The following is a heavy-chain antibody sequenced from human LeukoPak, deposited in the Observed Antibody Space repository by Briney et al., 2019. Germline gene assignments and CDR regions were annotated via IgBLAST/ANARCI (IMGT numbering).Heavy chain of an antibody. Sequence: ASVKVSCKASGYTFTNYDINWVRQATGQGLEWMGWMNPNSGNTGYAQKFQGRVTMTRNTSISTAYMELSSLRSEDTAVYYCATTGLRYYYMDVRGKGTTVTVSS. CDR3: ATTGLRYYYMDV. CDR1: GYTFTNYD. V-gene: IGHV1-8*01. CDR2: MNPNSGNT. D-gene: IGHD2-8*02. J-gene: IGHJ6*03.